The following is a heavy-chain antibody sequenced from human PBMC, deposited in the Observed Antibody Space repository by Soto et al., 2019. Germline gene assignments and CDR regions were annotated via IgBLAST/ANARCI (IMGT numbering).Heavy chain of an antibody. J-gene: IGHJ6*02. CDR2: ISGDSRYT. V-gene: IGHV3-48*02. Sequence: EVQMVESGGGLVQPGGSLRLSCAASGFTLSNYAVNWVRQAPGKGLEWVSYISGDSRYTYYGASVKGRFTISRDNAGNSVYLQMNSLRDEDTAVYYCARIKLVDFFFINVDVYDMDVWGLGTPVIVSS. CDR3: ARIKLVDFFFINVDVYDMDV. D-gene: IGHD2-15*01. CDR1: GFTLSNYA.